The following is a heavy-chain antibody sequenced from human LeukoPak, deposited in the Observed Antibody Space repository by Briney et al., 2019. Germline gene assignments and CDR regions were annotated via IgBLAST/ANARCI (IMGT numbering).Heavy chain of an antibody. CDR3: TREFHSSGWYLTFAY. V-gene: IGHV3-73*01. CDR2: VKTKASNYAT. CDR1: GFTFRDSA. J-gene: IGHJ4*02. D-gene: IGHD6-19*01. Sequence: GGSLRLSCAASGFTFRDSAMHWVRQASGKGLEWIGRVKTKASNYATAYAASVMGRFTISRDDSKNTAYLEMNSLKTEDTAVYYCTREFHSSGWYLTFAYWGQGSQVTVSS.